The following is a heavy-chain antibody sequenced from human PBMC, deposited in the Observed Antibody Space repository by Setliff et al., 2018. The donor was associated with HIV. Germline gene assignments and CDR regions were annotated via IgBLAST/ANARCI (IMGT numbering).Heavy chain of an antibody. D-gene: IGHD4-4*01. CDR3: ARWNFMTTVTFDY. V-gene: IGHV4-4*08. J-gene: IGHJ4*02. CDR1: GASLSNYY. CDR2: MYTSGSA. Sequence: SQTLSLTCTVSGASLSNYYWSWIRQSPGKGLEWIGYMYTSGSANFNPSLKSRATISLDTSKNQFSLKLSSVTAADTAVYYCARWNFMTTVTFDYWGQGTLVTVSS.